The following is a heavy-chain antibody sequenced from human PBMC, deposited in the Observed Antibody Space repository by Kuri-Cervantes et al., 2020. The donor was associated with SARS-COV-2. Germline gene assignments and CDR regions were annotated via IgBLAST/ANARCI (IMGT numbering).Heavy chain of an antibody. Sequence: SVKVSCKASRGTFSSYAISWVRQAPGQGLEWMGRIIPIFGTANYAQKFQGRVTITADESTSTAYMELSSLRSEDTAVYYCASGPRTGESSLYYYYMDVWGKGTTVTVSS. CDR1: RGTFSSYA. CDR3: ASGPRTGESSLYYYYMDV. V-gene: IGHV1-69*13. J-gene: IGHJ6*03. D-gene: IGHD7-27*01. CDR2: IIPIFGTA.